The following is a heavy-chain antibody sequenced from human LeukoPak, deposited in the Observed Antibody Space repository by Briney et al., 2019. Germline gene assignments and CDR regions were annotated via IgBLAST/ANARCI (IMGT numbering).Heavy chain of an antibody. CDR3: ARDNSVRDEAWWFSP. J-gene: IGHJ5*02. V-gene: IGHV3-48*01. CDR2: ISSSSSTI. D-gene: IGHD5-24*01. CDR1: GFTFSSYG. Sequence: GGSLRLSCVASGFTFSSYGMTWVRQAPGKGLEWVSYISSSSSTIYYADSVKGRFTISRDNAKNSLYLQLNSLRAEDTAVYYCARDNSVRDEAWWFSPWGQGTLVTVSS.